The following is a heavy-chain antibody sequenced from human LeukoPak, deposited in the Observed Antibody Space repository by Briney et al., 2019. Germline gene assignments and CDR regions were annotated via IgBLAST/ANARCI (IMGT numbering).Heavy chain of an antibody. CDR2: ISYDGSNK. D-gene: IGHD4-17*01. J-gene: IGHJ4*02. Sequence: GGSLRLSCAASGFTFSSYGMHWVRQAPGKGLEWVAVISYDGSNKYYADSVKGRFTISRDNSKNTLYLQMNSLRAEDTAVYYCAKGAYDFDYWGQGTPVTVSS. V-gene: IGHV3-30*18. CDR1: GFTFSSYG. CDR3: AKGAYDFDY.